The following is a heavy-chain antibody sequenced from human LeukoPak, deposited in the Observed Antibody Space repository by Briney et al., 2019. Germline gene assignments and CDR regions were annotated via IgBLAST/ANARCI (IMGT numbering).Heavy chain of an antibody. CDR1: GFIFSSYV. D-gene: IGHD3-22*01. V-gene: IGHV3-48*04. CDR3: ARDGSGYYGVGAFDY. J-gene: IGHJ4*02. Sequence: GGSLRLSCAASGFIFSSYVMSWVRQAPGKGLEWVSYISSSSSTIYYADSVKGRFTISRDNAKNSLYLQMNSLRAEDTAVYYCARDGSGYYGVGAFDYWGQGTLVTVSS. CDR2: ISSSSSTI.